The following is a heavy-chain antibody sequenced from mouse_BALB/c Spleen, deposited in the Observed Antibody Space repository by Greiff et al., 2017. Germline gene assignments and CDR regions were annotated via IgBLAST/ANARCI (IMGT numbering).Heavy chain of an antibody. CDR2: IDPENGDT. V-gene: IGHV14-4*02. D-gene: IGHD2-3*01. Sequence: VQLKQSGAELVRSGASVKLSCTASGFNIKDYYMHWVKQRPEQGLEWIGWIDPENGDTEYAPKFQGKATMTADTSSNTAYLQLSSLTSEDTAVYYCNANDGYYKETFAYWGQGTLVTVSA. CDR3: NANDGYYKETFAY. CDR1: GFNIKDYY. J-gene: IGHJ3*01.